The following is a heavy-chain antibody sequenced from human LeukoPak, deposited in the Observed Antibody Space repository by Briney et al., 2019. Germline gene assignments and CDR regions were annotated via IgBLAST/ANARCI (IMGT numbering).Heavy chain of an antibody. Sequence: SGTLSLTCAVSGGSISSSNWWSWVRQPPGKGLEWIGEIYHSGRTNYNPSLKSRVTISVAKSKNQFSLKLSSVTAADTAVYYCAREWYYCSSTSCYFYYGMDVWGKGTTVTVSS. D-gene: IGHD2-2*01. CDR1: GGSISSSNW. V-gene: IGHV4-4*02. CDR3: AREWYYCSSTSCYFYYGMDV. J-gene: IGHJ6*04. CDR2: IYHSGRT.